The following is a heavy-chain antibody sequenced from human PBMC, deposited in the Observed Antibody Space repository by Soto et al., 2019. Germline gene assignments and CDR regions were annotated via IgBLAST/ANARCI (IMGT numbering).Heavy chain of an antibody. CDR2: IIPIFGTA. CDR3: ASRGYRGYDTFDY. D-gene: IGHD5-12*01. J-gene: IGHJ4*02. V-gene: IGHV1-69*13. CDR1: GGTFSSYA. Sequence: GASVKVSCKASGGTFSSYAISWVRQAPGQGLEWMGGIIPIFGTANYAQKFQGRVTITADESTSTAYMELSSLRSEDTAVYYCASRGYRGYDTFDYWGQGTLVTVSS.